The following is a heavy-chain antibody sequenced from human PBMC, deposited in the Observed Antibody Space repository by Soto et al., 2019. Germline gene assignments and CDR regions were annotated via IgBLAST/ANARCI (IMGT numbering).Heavy chain of an antibody. CDR1: GYTFTSYY. V-gene: IGHV1-46*01. Sequence: GASVKVSCKASGYTFTSYYMHWVRQAPGQGLEWMGIINPSGGSTSYAQKFQGRVTMTRDTSTSTVYMELSSLRSEDTAVYYCASTIKYYYDSSGYGSAQFDYWGQGTLVTVSS. CDR2: INPSGGST. D-gene: IGHD3-22*01. CDR3: ASTIKYYYDSSGYGSAQFDY. J-gene: IGHJ4*02.